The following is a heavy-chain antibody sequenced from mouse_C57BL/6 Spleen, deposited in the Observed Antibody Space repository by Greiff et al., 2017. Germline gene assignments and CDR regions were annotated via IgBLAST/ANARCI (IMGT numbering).Heavy chain of an antibody. CDR2: ISSGGSYT. V-gene: IGHV5-6*01. CDR3: ARGGGSSPFDY. Sequence: EVMLVESGGDLVKPGGSLKLSCAASGFTFSSYGMSWVRQTPDKRLEWVATISSGGSYTYYPDSVKGRFTISRDNAKDTLYLQMSSLKSEDTAMYYCARGGGSSPFDYWGQGTTLTVSS. J-gene: IGHJ2*01. CDR1: GFTFSSYG. D-gene: IGHD1-1*01.